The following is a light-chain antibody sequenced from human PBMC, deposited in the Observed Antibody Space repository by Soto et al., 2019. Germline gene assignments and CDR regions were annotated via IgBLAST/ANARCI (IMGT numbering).Light chain of an antibody. V-gene: IGKV2-28*01. J-gene: IGKJ4*01. Sequence: DIVMTQSPLSLPVTPGEPASISCRSSQSLLHSNGYKYLDWYLQKPGQSPQLLIYLGSNRAPGVPDRFSGSGSGTDFTLKISRVEAEDVGVYYCMQALQTPLTFGGGTKVDIK. CDR3: MQALQTPLT. CDR1: QSLLHSNGYKY. CDR2: LGS.